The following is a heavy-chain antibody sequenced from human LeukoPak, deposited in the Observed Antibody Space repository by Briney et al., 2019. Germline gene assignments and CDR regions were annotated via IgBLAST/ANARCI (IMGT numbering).Heavy chain of an antibody. Sequence: GGSLRLSCAASGFTFSSYSMNWVRQAPGKGLEWVSYISSSSSTIYYADSVKGRFTISRDNVNNSLYLQMNSLRAEDTALYYCARGRYYYYMDVWGKGTTVTVSS. J-gene: IGHJ6*03. CDR1: GFTFSSYS. CDR3: ARGRYYYYMDV. CDR2: ISSSSSTI. V-gene: IGHV3-48*04.